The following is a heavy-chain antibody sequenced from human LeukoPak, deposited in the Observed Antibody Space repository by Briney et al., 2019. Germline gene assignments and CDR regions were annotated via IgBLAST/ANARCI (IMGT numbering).Heavy chain of an antibody. D-gene: IGHD1-7*01. J-gene: IGHJ4*02. CDR2: IYYSGST. CDR1: GGSISSYY. Sequence: SETLSLTCAVSGGSISSYYWSWIRQPPGKGLEWIGYIYYSGSTKYNPSLKSRVTISVDASKTQFSLKLNSVTAADTAVYYCARGSRELYYFDYWGQGTLVTVSS. V-gene: IGHV4-59*01. CDR3: ARGSRELYYFDY.